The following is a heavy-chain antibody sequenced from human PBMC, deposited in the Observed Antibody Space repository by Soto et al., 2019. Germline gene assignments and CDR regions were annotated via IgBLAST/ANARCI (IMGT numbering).Heavy chain of an antibody. CDR1: GYTFTGYY. J-gene: IGHJ6*02. CDR3: ARTSDYGDYEDYYYGMDV. D-gene: IGHD4-17*01. V-gene: IGHV1-2*04. Sequence: ASVKVSCKASGYTFTGYYMHWVRQAPGQGLEWMGWINPNSGGTNYAQKFQGWVTMTRDTSISTAYMELSRLRSDDTAVYYCARTSDYGDYEDYYYGMDVWGQGTTVTVSS. CDR2: INPNSGGT.